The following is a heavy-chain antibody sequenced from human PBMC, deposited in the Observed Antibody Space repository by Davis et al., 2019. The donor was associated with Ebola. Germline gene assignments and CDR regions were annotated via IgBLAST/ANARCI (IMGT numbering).Heavy chain of an antibody. V-gene: IGHV1-18*01. CDR2: ISGYEDNT. CDR1: GYTFTSYG. CDR3: ARSHVYSSGWPN. Sequence: ASVKVSCKASGYTFTSYGISWVRQAPGQGLEWMGWISGYEDNTNYAPRFQGRITLTKDRATSTAYMELSSLRSEDTAVYYCARSHVYSSGWPNWGQGTLVTVSS. D-gene: IGHD6-19*01. J-gene: IGHJ4*02.